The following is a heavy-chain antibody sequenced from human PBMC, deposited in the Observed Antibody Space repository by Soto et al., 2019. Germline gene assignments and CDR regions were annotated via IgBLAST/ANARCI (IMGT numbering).Heavy chain of an antibody. CDR1: GYTFTIYY. D-gene: IGHD3-10*01. CDR3: ARDSAPPEGYYGSGSYWSYFDY. CDR2: INPSGGST. V-gene: IGHV1-46*01. Sequence: ASVKVSCKASGYTFTIYYMHWVRQAPGQGLEWMGIINPSGGSTSYAQKFPVRVTMTRDTSTSTAYMELRSLRSDDTAVYYCARDSAPPEGYYGSGSYWSYFDYWGQGTLVNVSS. J-gene: IGHJ4*02.